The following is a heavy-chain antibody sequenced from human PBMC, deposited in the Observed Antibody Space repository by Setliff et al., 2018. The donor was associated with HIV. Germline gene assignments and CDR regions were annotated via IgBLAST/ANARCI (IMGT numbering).Heavy chain of an antibody. J-gene: IGHJ6*03. Sequence: ASVKVSCKASGYTFTSYGISWVRQAPGQGLEWMGWISAYNGNTNYAQKLQGRATMTTDTSTSTAYMELRSLRSDDTAVYYCARAGSNYVYYYYYYMDVWGKGTTVTVSS. CDR2: ISAYNGNT. CDR3: ARAGSNYVYYYYYYMDV. V-gene: IGHV1-18*01. CDR1: GYTFTSYG. D-gene: IGHD4-4*01.